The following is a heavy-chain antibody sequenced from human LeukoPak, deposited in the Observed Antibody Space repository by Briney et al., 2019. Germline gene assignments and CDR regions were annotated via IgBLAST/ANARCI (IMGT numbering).Heavy chain of an antibody. Sequence: GGTLRLSCAASGFTFSSYGMHWVRQAPGKGLEWVAVIWYDGSNKYYADSVKGRFTIFRDNSKNTLYLQMYSLRAEDTAVYYCARKSIVTGREFDYWGQGTLVTVSS. J-gene: IGHJ4*02. CDR1: GFTFSSYG. CDR2: IWYDGSNK. D-gene: IGHD3-9*01. V-gene: IGHV3-33*01. CDR3: ARKSIVTGREFDY.